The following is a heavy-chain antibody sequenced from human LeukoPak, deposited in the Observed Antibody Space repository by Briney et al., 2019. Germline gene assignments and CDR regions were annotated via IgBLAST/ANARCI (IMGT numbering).Heavy chain of an antibody. CDR1: GGSISSSNW. D-gene: IGHD3-10*01. J-gene: IGHJ4*02. CDR2: IYHSGST. CDR3: ARLSYYASGKPFDY. V-gene: IGHV4-4*02. Sequence: PSGTLPLTCAVSGGSISSSNWWSWVCQPPGKGLEWIGEIYHSGSTSYNPSLQSRVTISLDKSKNQFSLKLSSVTAADTAVYYCARLSYYASGKPFDYWGQGTLVTVSS.